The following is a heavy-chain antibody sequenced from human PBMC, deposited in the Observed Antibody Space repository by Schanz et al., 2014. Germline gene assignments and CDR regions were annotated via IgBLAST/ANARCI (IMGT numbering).Heavy chain of an antibody. CDR2: ISPSTRRT. Sequence: EVRDPGASVKVSCKASGYTFNNYYRHWVRQAPGQRPEWLGVISPSTRRTTYPTKLQLRVTITRDTYMTAVYMEMSRRRYEDTASYYCSGAGSNYVLNWVQQGGQG. CDR1: GYTFNNYY. D-gene: IGHD7-27*01. V-gene: IGHV1-46*02. J-gene: IGHJ1*01. CDR3: SGAGSNYVLNWVQQ.